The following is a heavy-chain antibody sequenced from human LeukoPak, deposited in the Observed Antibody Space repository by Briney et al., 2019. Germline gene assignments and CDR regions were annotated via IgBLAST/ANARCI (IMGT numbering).Heavy chain of an antibody. J-gene: IGHJ6*02. CDR3: ARRGVSYGMDV. D-gene: IGHD5/OR15-5a*01. V-gene: IGHV5-51*01. Sequence: GESLKISCKGSGYSFTTYWIGWVRQMPGKGLEWVGIIYPGDSDTRYSPSFQGQATISADKSISTAYLQWSSLKASDTAIYYCARRGVSYGMDVWGQGTTVTVSS. CDR2: IYPGDSDT. CDR1: GYSFTTYW.